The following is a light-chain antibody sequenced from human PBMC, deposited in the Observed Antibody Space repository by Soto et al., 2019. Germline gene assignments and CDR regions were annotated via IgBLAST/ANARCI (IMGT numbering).Light chain of an antibody. Sequence: HSVLTQPPSASGSPGQSVTISCTGTSSDVGGYNYVSWYQQHPGKAPKLIIYEVYKRHSGVPDRFSGSKSGNTAALTVSGLQAEDEADYYCTSYVGTNSYVFGTGTKVTVL. V-gene: IGLV2-8*01. CDR2: EVY. CDR1: SSDVGGYNY. CDR3: TSYVGTNSYV. J-gene: IGLJ1*01.